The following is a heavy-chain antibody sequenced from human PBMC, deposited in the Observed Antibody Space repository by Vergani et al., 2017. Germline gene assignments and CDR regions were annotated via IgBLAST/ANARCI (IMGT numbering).Heavy chain of an antibody. CDR2: IYYSGGT. V-gene: IGHV4-59*01. Sequence: QVQLQESGPGLVKPSETLSLTCTVSGGSISSYYWSWIRQPPGKGLEWIGYIYYSGGTNYNPSLKSRVTISVDTSKNQFSLKLSSVTAADTAVYYCAGTYSYGSPNWFDPWGQGTLVTVSS. D-gene: IGHD5-18*01. CDR1: GGSISSYY. CDR3: AGTYSYGSPNWFDP. J-gene: IGHJ5*02.